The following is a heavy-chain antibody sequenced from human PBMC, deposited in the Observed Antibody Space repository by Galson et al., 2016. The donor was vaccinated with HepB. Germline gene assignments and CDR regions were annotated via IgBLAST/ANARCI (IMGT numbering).Heavy chain of an antibody. CDR3: ARAGARYYAMDV. J-gene: IGHJ6*02. V-gene: IGHV3-48*02. D-gene: IGHD3-10*01. Sequence: SLRLSCAASGFTFKTYSMNWVRQAPGKGLEWVSYISSSSSNIYYVDSVKGRFTISRDNDKNSLYLQMNGLRDEDTAVYYCARAGARYYAMDVWGQGTTVTVSS. CDR2: ISSSSSNI. CDR1: GFTFKTYS.